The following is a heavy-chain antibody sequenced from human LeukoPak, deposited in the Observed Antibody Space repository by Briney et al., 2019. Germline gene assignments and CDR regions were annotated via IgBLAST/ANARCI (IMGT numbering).Heavy chain of an antibody. Sequence: GGSLRLSCAASGFTFSSYEMNWVRQAPGKGLEWVAVISYDGSNKYYADSVKGRFTISRDNSKNTLYLQMNSLRAEDTAVYYCARAGLGFGYWGQGTLVTVSS. D-gene: IGHD3-10*01. CDR3: ARAGLGFGY. CDR1: GFTFSSYE. V-gene: IGHV3-30*04. CDR2: ISYDGSNK. J-gene: IGHJ4*02.